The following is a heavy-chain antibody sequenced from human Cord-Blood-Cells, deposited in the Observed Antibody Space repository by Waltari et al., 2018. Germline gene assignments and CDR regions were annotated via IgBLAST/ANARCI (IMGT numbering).Heavy chain of an antibody. J-gene: IGHJ2*01. Sequence: QLQLQESGPGLVKPSETLSLTCTVSGGSISSSSYYWGWIRQPPGKGLEWIGSIYYSGSTYYNPSRKSRVTISVDTSKNQFSLKLSSVTAADTAVYDCARRGQGDWYFDLWGRGTLVTVSS. CDR1: GGSISSSSYY. CDR2: IYYSGST. V-gene: IGHV4-39*01. CDR3: ARRGQGDWYFDL.